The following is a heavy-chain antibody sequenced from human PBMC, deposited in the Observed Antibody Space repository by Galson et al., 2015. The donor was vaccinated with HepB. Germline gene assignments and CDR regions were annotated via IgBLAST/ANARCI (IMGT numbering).Heavy chain of an antibody. Sequence: SVKVSCKASGYTFTSYGISWVRQAPGQGLEWMGWISAYNGNTNYAQKLQGRVTMTTDTSTSTAYMELRSLRSDDTAVYYCARDFMFLNYYDSSGYIEDHYWGQGTLVTVSS. CDR2: ISAYNGNT. CDR1: GYTFTSYG. J-gene: IGHJ4*02. D-gene: IGHD3-22*01. V-gene: IGHV1-18*01. CDR3: ARDFMFLNYYDSSGYIEDHY.